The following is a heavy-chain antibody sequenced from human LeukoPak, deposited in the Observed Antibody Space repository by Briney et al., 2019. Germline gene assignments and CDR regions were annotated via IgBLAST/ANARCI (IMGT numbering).Heavy chain of an antibody. CDR3: AKAYKRGYDRKTLDY. CDR1: GFTFDDYA. Sequence: PGRSLRLSCAASGFTFDDYAMHWVRQAPGKGLEWVSGISWNSGSIGYAASVKGRFTISRDNAKTSLYLQMNSLRAEDTALYYCAKAYKRGYDRKTLDYWGQGTLVTVSS. D-gene: IGHD3-22*01. CDR2: ISWNSGSI. J-gene: IGHJ4*02. V-gene: IGHV3-9*01.